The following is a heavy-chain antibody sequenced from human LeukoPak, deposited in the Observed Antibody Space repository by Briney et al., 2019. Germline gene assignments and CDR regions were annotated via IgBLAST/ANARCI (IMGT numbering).Heavy chain of an antibody. J-gene: IGHJ6*04. CDR1: GGSISSSNW. Sequence: PSGTLSLTCAVSGGSISSSNWWSCVRQPPGKGLEWIGDIYHSGSTNYNPSLKSRVTISVEKSKNQYSLKLSPVTAADTAVHYCASDCIVVVPYYYYGMDVWGKGTTVTVSS. CDR3: ASDCIVVVPYYYYGMDV. D-gene: IGHD2-2*01. V-gene: IGHV4-4*02. CDR2: IYHSGST.